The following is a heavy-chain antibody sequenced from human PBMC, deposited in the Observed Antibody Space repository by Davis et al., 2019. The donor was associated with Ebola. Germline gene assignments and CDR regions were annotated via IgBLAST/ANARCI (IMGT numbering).Heavy chain of an antibody. CDR2: ISVYTGGT. Sequence: AASVKVSCKASGYTFANYGVSWVRQAPGQGLEWMGWISVYTGGTDIAQRLQDRVTMTTDTSTNTSYMELTSLRSDDTAVYYCARDYYQGMDVWGQGTTVTVSS. CDR1: GYTFANYG. V-gene: IGHV1-18*01. J-gene: IGHJ6*02. CDR3: ARDYYQGMDV.